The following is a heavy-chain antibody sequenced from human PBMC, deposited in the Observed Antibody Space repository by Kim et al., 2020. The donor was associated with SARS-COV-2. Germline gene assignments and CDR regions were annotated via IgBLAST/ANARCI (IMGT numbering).Heavy chain of an antibody. D-gene: IGHD6-13*01. CDR3: ANRAAAGNDYYYGMDV. J-gene: IGHJ6*02. Sequence: SAKGRFTISRDNAKNSLYLQMNSLRAEDTALYYCANRAAAGNDYYYGMDVWGQGTTVTVSS. V-gene: IGHV3-9*01.